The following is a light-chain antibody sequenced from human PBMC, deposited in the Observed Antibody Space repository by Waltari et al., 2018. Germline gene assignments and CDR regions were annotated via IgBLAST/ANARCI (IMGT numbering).Light chain of an antibody. V-gene: IGLV2-14*03. J-gene: IGLJ2*01. CDR3: SSYTSSSTL. CDR1: SSDVGGYNY. Sequence: QSALTQPASVSGSPGQSITISCTGTSSDVGGYNYVSWYQQHPDKAPKLMIYDVSNRASGVSNRFSGSKSGNTASLTISGLQAEDEADYYCSSYTSSSTLFGGGTKLTVL. CDR2: DVS.